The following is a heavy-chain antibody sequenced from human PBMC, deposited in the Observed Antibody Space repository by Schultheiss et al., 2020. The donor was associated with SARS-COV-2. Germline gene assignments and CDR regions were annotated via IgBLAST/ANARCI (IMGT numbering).Heavy chain of an antibody. J-gene: IGHJ4*02. CDR3: AREGNYYDSSGYYRW. D-gene: IGHD3-22*01. V-gene: IGHV3-11*06. CDR1: GFTVSSNY. CDR2: ISSSSSYT. Sequence: GGSLRLSCAASGFTVSSNYMSWVRQAPGKGLEWVSYISSSSSYTDYADSVKGRFTISRDNAKNSLYLQMNSLRAEDTAVYYCAREGNYYDSSGYYRWWGQGTLVTVSS.